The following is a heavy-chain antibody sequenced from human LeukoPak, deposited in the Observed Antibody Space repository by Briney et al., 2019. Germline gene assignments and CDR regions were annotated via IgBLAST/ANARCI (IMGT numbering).Heavy chain of an antibody. Sequence: ASVKVSCKASGYTFTTYGISWVRQAPGQGLEWMGWISGHNGNTNYAQRLRGRVTMTTEISTSTAYMELRSLRSDDTAVYYCARLFEDYYFYYMHVRGKGTTVTVSS. J-gene: IGHJ6*03. D-gene: IGHD3-10*02. CDR3: ARLFEDYYFYYMHV. CDR1: GYTFTTYG. V-gene: IGHV1-18*01. CDR2: ISGHNGNT.